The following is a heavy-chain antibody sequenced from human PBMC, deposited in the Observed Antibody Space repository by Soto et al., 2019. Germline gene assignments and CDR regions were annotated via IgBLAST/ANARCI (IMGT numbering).Heavy chain of an antibody. Sequence: GGSLRLSCAASGFTFSSYEMNWVRQAPGKGLEWVSYISSSGRTIYYADSVKGRFTISRDNAKNSLYLQMNSLRAEDTAVYYCAHAGDYDLLTFDLWGPGTLVTVSS. V-gene: IGHV3-48*03. CDR2: ISSSGRTI. D-gene: IGHD4-17*01. CDR3: AHAGDYDLLTFDL. CDR1: GFTFSSYE. J-gene: IGHJ4*02.